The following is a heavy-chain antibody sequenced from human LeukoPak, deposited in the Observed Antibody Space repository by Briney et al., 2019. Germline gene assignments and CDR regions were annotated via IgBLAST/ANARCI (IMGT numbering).Heavy chain of an antibody. Sequence: ASVKVSCKASGYTFTSYDINWVRQATGQGLEWMGWMNPNSGNTGYAQKFQGRVTMTRDMSTSTVYMELSSLRSEDTAVYYCARGLNELRHAFDYWGQGTLVTVPS. CDR1: GYTFTSYD. CDR3: ARGLNELRHAFDY. D-gene: IGHD1-26*01. CDR2: MNPNSGNT. J-gene: IGHJ4*02. V-gene: IGHV1-8*02.